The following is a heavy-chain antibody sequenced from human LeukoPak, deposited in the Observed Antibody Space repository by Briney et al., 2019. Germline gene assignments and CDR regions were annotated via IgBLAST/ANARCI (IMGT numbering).Heavy chain of an antibody. V-gene: IGHV1-69*05. Sequence: SVKVSCKASGGTFSSYAISWVRQAPGQGLEWMGGIIPIFGTANYAQKFQGRVTITTDDSTSTAYMELSSLRSEHTAVYYCASQLYSSSSALVSYYYMDVWGKGTTVTVSS. J-gene: IGHJ6*03. CDR3: ASQLYSSSSALVSYYYMDV. D-gene: IGHD6-6*01. CDR1: GGTFSSYA. CDR2: IIPIFGTA.